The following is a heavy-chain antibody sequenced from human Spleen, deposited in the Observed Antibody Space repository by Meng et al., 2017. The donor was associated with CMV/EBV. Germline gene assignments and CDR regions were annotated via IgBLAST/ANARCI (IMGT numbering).Heavy chain of an antibody. V-gene: IGHV4-34*01. J-gene: IGHJ4*02. CDR3: ARGHPELELTPFDY. CDR2: INHSGST. CDR1: GGSFSGYY. Sequence: SQTLSLTCAVSGGSFSGYYWSWIRQPPGKGLEWIGEINHSGSTNYNPSLKSRVTISVDTSKNQFPLKLSSVTSADTAMYYCARGHPELELTPFDYWGQGTLVTVSS. D-gene: IGHD1-7*01.